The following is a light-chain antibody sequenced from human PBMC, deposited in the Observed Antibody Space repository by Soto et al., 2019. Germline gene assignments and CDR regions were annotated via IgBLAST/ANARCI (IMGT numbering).Light chain of an antibody. V-gene: IGLV2-14*01. J-gene: IGLJ2*01. CDR2: DVS. CDR1: SSDVGGYNS. Sequence: QSALTQPASVSGSPGQSITISCTGTSSDVGGYNSVSWYQQHPGKAPKLIVYDVSNRPSGISNRFSASKSGYTASLTTSGLQAEDEADYYCSSYTSSSTYVVFGGGTKLTVL. CDR3: SSYTSSSTYVV.